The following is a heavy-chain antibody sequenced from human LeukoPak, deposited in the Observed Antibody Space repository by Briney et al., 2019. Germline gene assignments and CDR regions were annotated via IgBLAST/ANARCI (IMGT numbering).Heavy chain of an antibody. CDR3: ARHNAYGDHGP. V-gene: IGHV4-39*01. Sequence: SETLSLTCGVSGGSISSSGSYWGCIRQPPGKGLEWIGNIYYSGSTSYNPSLKSRVTMSVDTSKNQFSLKLTSVTAADAAVYFRARHNAYGDHGPWGQGTLVTVSS. J-gene: IGHJ5*02. D-gene: IGHD4-17*01. CDR2: IYYSGST. CDR1: GGSISSSGSY.